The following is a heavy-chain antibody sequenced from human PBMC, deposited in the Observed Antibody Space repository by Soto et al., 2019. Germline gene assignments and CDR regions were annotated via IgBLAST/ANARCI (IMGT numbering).Heavy chain of an antibody. V-gene: IGHV7-4-1*01. D-gene: IGHD3-10*01. CDR2: ININTGNP. CDR3: ARDLRVTMVRGSIGY. CDR1: GYTFTSYA. Sequence: GASVKVSCKASGYTFTSYAMNWVRQAPGQGLEWMGWININTGNPTYAQGFTGRFVFSLDTSVSTAYLQICSLKAEDTAVYYCARDLRVTMVRGSIGYWGQGTLVTVSS. J-gene: IGHJ4*02.